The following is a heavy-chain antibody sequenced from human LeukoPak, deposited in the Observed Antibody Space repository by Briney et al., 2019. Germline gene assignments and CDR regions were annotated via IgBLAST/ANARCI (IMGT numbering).Heavy chain of an antibody. CDR3: ARDLAAAGTFYFDY. CDR2: IYYSGST. J-gene: IGHJ4*02. Sequence: SETLSLTCTVSGGSISSYYWSWIRQPPGKGLEWIGYIYYSGSTNYNPSLKSRVTISVDTSKNQFSLKLSSVTAADTAVYYCARDLAAAGTFYFDYWGQRTLVTVSS. CDR1: GGSISSYY. V-gene: IGHV4-59*01. D-gene: IGHD6-13*01.